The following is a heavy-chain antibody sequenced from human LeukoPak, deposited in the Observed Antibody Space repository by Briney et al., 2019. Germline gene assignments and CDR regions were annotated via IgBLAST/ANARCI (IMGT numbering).Heavy chain of an antibody. D-gene: IGHD6-19*01. J-gene: IGHJ6*02. CDR3: ARDLYSSGWYGYGSYYYYGMDV. CDR2: ISAYNGNT. V-gene: IGHV1-18*01. Sequence: GASVKVSCKASGYTFTSYGISWVRQAPGQGLEWMGWISAYNGNTNYAQKLQGRVTITTDTSTSTAYMDLRSLRSDEPAVYYCARDLYSSGWYGYGSYYYYGMDVWGQGTTVTVSS. CDR1: GYTFTSYG.